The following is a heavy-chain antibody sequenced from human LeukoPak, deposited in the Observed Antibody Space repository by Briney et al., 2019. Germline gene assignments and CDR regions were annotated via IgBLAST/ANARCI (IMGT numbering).Heavy chain of an antibody. CDR2: ISYDGSNK. CDR3: ARDLVPAAEYYYYYGMDV. D-gene: IGHD6-13*01. CDR1: EFTFSSYA. Sequence: GGSLRLSCAASEFTFSSYAMHWVRQAPGKGLEWVAVISYDGSNKYYADSVKGRFTISRDNSKNTLYLQMNSLRAEDTAVYYCARDLVPAAEYYYYYGMDVWGKGTTVTVSS. J-gene: IGHJ6*04. V-gene: IGHV3-30*04.